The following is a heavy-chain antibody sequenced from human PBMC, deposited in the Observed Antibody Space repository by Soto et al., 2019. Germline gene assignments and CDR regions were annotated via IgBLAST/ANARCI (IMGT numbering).Heavy chain of an antibody. CDR3: ARQGIDFWSGYYDAFDI. V-gene: IGHV5-51*01. D-gene: IGHD3-3*01. Sequence: GESLKISCKGSGYSFTSYWIGWVRQMPGKGLEWMGIIYPGDSDTRYSPSFQGQVTISAAKSISTAYLQWSSLKASDTAMYYCARQGIDFWSGYYDAFDIWGPGTMVTVSS. CDR1: GYSFTSYW. CDR2: IYPGDSDT. J-gene: IGHJ3*02.